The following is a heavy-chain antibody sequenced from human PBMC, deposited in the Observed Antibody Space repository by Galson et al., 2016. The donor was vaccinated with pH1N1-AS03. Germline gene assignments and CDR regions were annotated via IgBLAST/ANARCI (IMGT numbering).Heavy chain of an antibody. CDR2: IDWDGDK. CDR1: GFSLTTRGMR. J-gene: IGHJ4*02. V-gene: IGHV2-70*04. CDR3: ARTLSNTPTCPHLDY. Sequence: PALVKPTQTLTLTCTFSGFSLTTRGMRVSWIRQPPGKALEWLARIDWDGDKVYSTSLKTRLTLSEDTSKNQVVLTMTNMDPVDTATYYCARTLSNTPTCPHLDYWGQGTLVTVSS. D-gene: IGHD2-2*02.